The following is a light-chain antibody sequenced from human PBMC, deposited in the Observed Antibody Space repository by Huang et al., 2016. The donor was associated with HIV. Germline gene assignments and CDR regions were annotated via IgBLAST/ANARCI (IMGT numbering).Light chain of an antibody. CDR2: DTS. Sequence: EIVMTQSPATLSVSPGGGATPPCRASQNVRRNLAWYQQTPGQAPMLLSYDTSTRASVVPARFSGSGSVTEFTLTISGLQSEDFAVYYCQQYDNWPPGLTFGGGTKVEI. CDR3: QQYDNWPPGLT. CDR1: QNVRRN. J-gene: IGKJ4*01. V-gene: IGKV3D-15*01.